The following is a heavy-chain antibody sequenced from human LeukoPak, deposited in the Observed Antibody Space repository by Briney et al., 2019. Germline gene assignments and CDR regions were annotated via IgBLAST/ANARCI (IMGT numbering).Heavy chain of an antibody. CDR3: AKGSSSPRPYYFDY. J-gene: IGHJ4*02. Sequence: GGSLRLSCAASEFPFRNYAMSWVRQAPGKGLEWVSAITDSGGDTYHADSVKGRFTISRDNSKNTLFLQMYSLRVEDTAVYYCAKGSSSPRPYYFDYWGQGTLVTVSS. D-gene: IGHD6-6*01. V-gene: IGHV3-23*01. CDR1: EFPFRNYA. CDR2: ITDSGGDT.